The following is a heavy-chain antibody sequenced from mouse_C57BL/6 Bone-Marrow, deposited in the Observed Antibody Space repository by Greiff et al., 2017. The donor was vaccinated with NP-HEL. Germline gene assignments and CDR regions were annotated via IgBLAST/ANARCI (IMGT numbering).Heavy chain of an antibody. V-gene: IGHV14-2*01. J-gene: IGHJ2*01. CDR3: ARLSTTVVASNYFDY. CDR2: IDPEDGET. Sequence: EVQLQQSGAELVKPGASVKLSCTASGFNIKDYYMHWVKQRTEQGLEWIGRIDPEDGETKYAPKFKGKATITADTSSNTAYLQLSSLTSDDTAVYYCARLSTTVVASNYFDYCGRGTTLTVSS. D-gene: IGHD1-1*01. CDR1: GFNIKDYY.